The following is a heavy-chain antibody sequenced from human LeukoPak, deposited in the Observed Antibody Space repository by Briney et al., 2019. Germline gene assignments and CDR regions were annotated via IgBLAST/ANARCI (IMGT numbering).Heavy chain of an antibody. CDR1: GYTFTDYY. J-gene: IGHJ4*02. CDR2: INPSGCST. V-gene: IGHV1-46*01. CDR3: AREDSSGWYVFDY. Sequence: SVKVSCKASGYTFTDYYMHWVRQAPGQGLEWMGIINPSGCSTSYAQKFQGRVTMTRDTSTSTVYLELSSLRCEVTAVYYCAREDSSGWYVFDYWGQGTLVTVSS. D-gene: IGHD6-19*01.